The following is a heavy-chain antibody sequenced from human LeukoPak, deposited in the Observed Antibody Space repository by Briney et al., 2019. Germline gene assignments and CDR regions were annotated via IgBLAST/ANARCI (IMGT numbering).Heavy chain of an antibody. V-gene: IGHV3-64*01. J-gene: IGHJ4*02. D-gene: IGHD7-27*01. Sequence: PGGSLRLSCAASGFTFSSYAMHWVRQAPGKGLEYVPAISSNGGSTYYANSVKGRFTISRDNSKNTLYLQMGSLRAEDMAVYYCARDANWGSPLYYFDYWGQGTLVTVSS. CDR2: ISSNGGST. CDR1: GFTFSSYA. CDR3: ARDANWGSPLYYFDY.